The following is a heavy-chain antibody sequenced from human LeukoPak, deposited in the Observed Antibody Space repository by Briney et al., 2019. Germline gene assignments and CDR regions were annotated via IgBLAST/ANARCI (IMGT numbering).Heavy chain of an antibody. V-gene: IGHV4-61*02. CDR1: GDSISSGNYY. Sequence: PSQTLSLTCCVSGDSISSGNYYWTWIRQPAGKGLEWIGRIYSTGSTNYNPSLKSRVTISVDTSKNQFSLRLSSVTAADTAVYYCARVTTGGYYNCWGQGTLVTVS. CDR2: IYSTGST. CDR3: ARVTTGGYYNC. D-gene: IGHD3-22*01. J-gene: IGHJ4*02.